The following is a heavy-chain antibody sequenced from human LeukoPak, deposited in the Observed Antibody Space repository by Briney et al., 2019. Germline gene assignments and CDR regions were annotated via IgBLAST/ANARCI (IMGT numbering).Heavy chain of an antibody. CDR1: GYTLTELS. CDR3: AANGDSSGYYIRDY. CDR2: FDPEDGET. Sequence: ASVKVSCKVSGYTLTELSIHWVRQAPGKGLEWMGGFDPEDGETIYAQKFQDRVTMTEDTSTDTAYMELSSLRSEDTAVYYCAANGDSSGYYIRDYWGQGTLVTVSS. J-gene: IGHJ4*02. V-gene: IGHV1-24*01. D-gene: IGHD3-22*01.